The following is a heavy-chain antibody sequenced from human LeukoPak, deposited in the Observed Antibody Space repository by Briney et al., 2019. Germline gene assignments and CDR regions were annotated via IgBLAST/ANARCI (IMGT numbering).Heavy chain of an antibody. D-gene: IGHD6-13*01. V-gene: IGHV4-38-2*02. CDR1: GYSISSDYY. CDR2: INHSGTT. Sequence: SETLSLTCTVSGYSISSDYYWGWIRQPPGKGLEWIGSINHSGTTYYNPSLKSRVTISVDTSKNQFSLKLSSVTAADTAVYYCARDPIAAAGREVWFDPWGQGTLVTVSS. J-gene: IGHJ5*02. CDR3: ARDPIAAAGREVWFDP.